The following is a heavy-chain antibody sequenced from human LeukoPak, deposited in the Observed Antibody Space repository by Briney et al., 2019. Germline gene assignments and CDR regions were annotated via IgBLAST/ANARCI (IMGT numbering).Heavy chain of an antibody. CDR3: ARILVVPAANYYYSYGMDV. V-gene: IGHV3-21*06. CDR2: ISSSATYI. D-gene: IGHD2-2*01. CDR1: GFTFSDYN. Sequence: PGGSLRLSCAASGFTFSDYNMNWVRHAPGKGLEWVSSISSSATYIYYADSVKGRFTISRDNAKTSLSLQMNSLRAEDTAVYYCARILVVPAANYYYSYGMDVWGQGTTVTVSS. J-gene: IGHJ6*02.